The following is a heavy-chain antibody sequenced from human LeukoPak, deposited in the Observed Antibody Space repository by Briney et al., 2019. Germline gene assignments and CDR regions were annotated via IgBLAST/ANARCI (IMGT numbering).Heavy chain of an antibody. CDR3: ARVGTAEGTLEDY. Sequence: GSLRLSCAASGFAFSNYWMSWVRQPPGKGLEWVANIRNDGSEKYYVDSVKGRFTISRDNAKNSLYLQMSSLRAEDTAVYYCARVGTAEGTLEDYWGQGTLVTVSS. CDR2: IRNDGSEK. CDR1: GFAFSNYW. V-gene: IGHV3-7*01. D-gene: IGHD6-13*01. J-gene: IGHJ4*02.